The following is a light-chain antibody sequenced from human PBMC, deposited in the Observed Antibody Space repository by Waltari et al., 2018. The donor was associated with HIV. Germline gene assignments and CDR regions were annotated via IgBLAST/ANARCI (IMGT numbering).Light chain of an antibody. CDR2: WAS. CDR1: QSVLYSSNNKNY. V-gene: IGKV4-1*01. J-gene: IGKJ4*01. CDR3: QQYYSTPLT. Sequence: DIVMTQSPDSLAASLGERATISCKSSQSVLYSSNNKNYLAWYQQKPGQPPKLLINWASTRESGVPDRFSGSGSGTDFTLTINSLQAEDVAVYYCQQYYSTPLTFGGGTKVEIK.